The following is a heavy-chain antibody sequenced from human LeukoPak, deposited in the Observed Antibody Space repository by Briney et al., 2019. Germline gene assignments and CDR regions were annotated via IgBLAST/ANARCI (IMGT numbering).Heavy chain of an antibody. Sequence: SETLSLTCTVSGGSISSYYWSWIRQPPGKGLEWIGYIYYSGSTNYNPSLKSRVTISVDTSKNQFSLKLSSVTAADTAVYYCARARGNWNLYYFDYWGQGTLVTVSS. D-gene: IGHD1-7*01. CDR2: IYYSGST. J-gene: IGHJ4*02. CDR1: GGSISSYY. CDR3: ARARGNWNLYYFDY. V-gene: IGHV4-59*01.